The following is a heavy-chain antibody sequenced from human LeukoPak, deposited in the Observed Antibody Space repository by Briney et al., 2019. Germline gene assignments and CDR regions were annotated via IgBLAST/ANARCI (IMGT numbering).Heavy chain of an antibody. CDR3: ATSPYGGNALFDY. D-gene: IGHD4-23*01. J-gene: IGHJ4*02. CDR1: GGTFSSYA. V-gene: IGHV1-69*05. Sequence: ASVKVSCKASGGTFSSYAISSVRQAPGQGLEWMGGIMPIFGTANYAQKFQGRVTITTDESTSTAYMELRSLRSDDTAVYYGATSPYGGNALFDYWGQGTLVTVSS. CDR2: IMPIFGTA.